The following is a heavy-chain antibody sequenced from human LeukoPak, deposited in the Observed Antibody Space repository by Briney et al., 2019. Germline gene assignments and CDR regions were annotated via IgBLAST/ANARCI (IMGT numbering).Heavy chain of an antibody. CDR3: ARGGVVVKGKIDY. CDR1: GFTFSSYA. J-gene: IGHJ4*02. V-gene: IGHV3-30*04. Sequence: PGRSLRLSCAASGFTFSSYAMHWVCQAPGKGLEWVAVISYDGSNKYYADSVKGRFTISRDNSKNTLYLQMNSLRAEDTAVYYCARGGVVVKGKIDYWGQGTLVTVSS. CDR2: ISYDGSNK. D-gene: IGHD2-2*01.